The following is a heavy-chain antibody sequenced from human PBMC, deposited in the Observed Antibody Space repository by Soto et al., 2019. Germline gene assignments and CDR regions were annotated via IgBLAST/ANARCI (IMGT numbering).Heavy chain of an antibody. V-gene: IGHV1-69*01. CDR1: GGTFSSYA. CDR3: ARSRAPRGVLREAVAGPYGMDV. D-gene: IGHD6-19*01. CDR2: IIPIFGTA. Sequence: QVQLVQSVAEVKKPGSSVKVSCKASGGTFSSYAISWVRQAPGQGLQWMGGIIPIFGTANYAQKFQGRVTITADESTSTAYMELSSLRSEETAVYYCARSRAPRGVLREAVAGPYGMDVWGQGTTVTVSS. J-gene: IGHJ6*02.